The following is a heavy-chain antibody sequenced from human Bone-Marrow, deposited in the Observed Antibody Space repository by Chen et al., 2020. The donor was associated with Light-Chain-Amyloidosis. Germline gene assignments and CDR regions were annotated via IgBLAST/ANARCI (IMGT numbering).Heavy chain of an antibody. CDR2: IYHSGST. D-gene: IGHD3-3*01. CDR3: ARGPSEVKYGVVISAYAFDI. Sequence: QVQLQESGPGLVKPSGTLSLTCAVSGGSISSSNWWSWVRQPPGKGLEWIGEIYHSGSTNYNPSLKSRVTISVDPSNNHFSLSLRSVTAGDTAMYYCARGPSEVKYGVVISAYAFDIWGQGTMVTVSS. J-gene: IGHJ3*02. V-gene: IGHV4-4*02. CDR1: GGSISSSNW.